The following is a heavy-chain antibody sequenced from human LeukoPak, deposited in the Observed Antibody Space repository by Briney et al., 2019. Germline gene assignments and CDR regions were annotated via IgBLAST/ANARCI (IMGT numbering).Heavy chain of an antibody. D-gene: IGHD3-3*01. CDR2: INSDGSST. V-gene: IGHV3-74*01. CDR1: GFTFSSYW. CDR3: AKGSTPYTLEWLSLYYYYYMDV. Sequence: GGSLRLSCAASGFTFSSYWMHWVRQAPGKGLVWVSRINSDGSSTSYADSVKGRFTISRDNAKNTLYLQMNSLRAEDTAVYYCAKGSTPYTLEWLSLYYYYYMDVWGKGTTVTVSS. J-gene: IGHJ6*03.